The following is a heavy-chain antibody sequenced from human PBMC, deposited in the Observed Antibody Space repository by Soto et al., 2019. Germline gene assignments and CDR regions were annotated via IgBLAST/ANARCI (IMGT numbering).Heavy chain of an antibody. Sequence: PGGSLRLSCAASGFSFSRLWMHWVRQAPGKGLVWVSRIYSDGSGPMYADSVKGRFTISRDNAKSTLYLQMNSLRAEDTAVYYCATLNSFGSDYWGQGTLVT. J-gene: IGHJ4*02. CDR3: ATLNSFGSDY. CDR2: IYSDGSGP. V-gene: IGHV3-74*03. CDR1: GFSFSRLW. D-gene: IGHD5-18*01.